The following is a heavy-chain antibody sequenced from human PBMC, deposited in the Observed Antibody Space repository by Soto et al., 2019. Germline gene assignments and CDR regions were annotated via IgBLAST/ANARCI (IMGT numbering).Heavy chain of an antibody. D-gene: IGHD3-9*01. CDR1: GGTFSSYA. Sequence: QVQLVQSGAEVKKPGSSVKVSCKASGGTFSSYAISGLRQAPGQGLEWLGGIIPIFGTANYEQKFQGRVTITADESTITAYMELSSLRSEDTAVYYCARGHILTGYYTGGYFDYWGQGTLVTVSS. CDR2: IIPIFGTA. CDR3: ARGHILTGYYTGGYFDY. J-gene: IGHJ4*02. V-gene: IGHV1-69*01.